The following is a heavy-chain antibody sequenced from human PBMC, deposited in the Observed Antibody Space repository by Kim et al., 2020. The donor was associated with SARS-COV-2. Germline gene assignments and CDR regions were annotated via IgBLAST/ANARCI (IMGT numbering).Heavy chain of an antibody. CDR1: GGSISSGGYY. D-gene: IGHD3-9*01. J-gene: IGHJ5*02. V-gene: IGHV4-31*03. CDR2: IYYSGST. Sequence: SETLSLTCTVSGGSISSGGYYWSWIRQHPGKGLEWIGYIYYSGSTYYNPSLKSRVTISVDTSKNQFSLKLSSVTAADTAVYYCASWGLDWLLPHSNWFDPWGQGTLVTVSS. CDR3: ASWGLDWLLPHSNWFDP.